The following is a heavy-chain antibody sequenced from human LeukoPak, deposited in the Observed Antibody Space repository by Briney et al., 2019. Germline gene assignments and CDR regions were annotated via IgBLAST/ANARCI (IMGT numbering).Heavy chain of an antibody. CDR1: GGSISSSSYY. J-gene: IGHJ3*02. V-gene: IGHV4-39*01. CDR2: IYYSGNT. CDR3: ARHAPIKTTVTTSHAFDI. Sequence: SETLSLTCTVSGGSISSSSYYCGWIRQPPGKGLEWIGSIYYSGNTYYYPPLKSRVTISVDTSKNQFSLRLSSVTAADTAVYYCARHAPIKTTVTTSHAFDIWGQGTMVTVSS. D-gene: IGHD4-17*01.